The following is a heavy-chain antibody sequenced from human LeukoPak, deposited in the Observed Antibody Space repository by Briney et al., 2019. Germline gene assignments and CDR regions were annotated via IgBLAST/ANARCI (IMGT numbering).Heavy chain of an antibody. CDR2: IIPILGIA. CDR1: GGTFSIYA. D-gene: IGHD4-17*01. Sequence: ASVTVSFTASGGTFSIYAISWVWHGPGQGLEWMWRIIPILGIAHYAHKFQDRVTITGEYSTSTAYMELSSLRSEDTAVYYCATDRASVTTGSNWFDPWGQGTLVTVSS. V-gene: IGHV1-69*04. CDR3: ATDRASVTTGSNWFDP. J-gene: IGHJ5*02.